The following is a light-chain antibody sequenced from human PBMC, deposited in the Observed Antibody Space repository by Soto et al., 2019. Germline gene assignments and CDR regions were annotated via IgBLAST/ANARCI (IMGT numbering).Light chain of an antibody. CDR2: DTS. Sequence: EVVMTQSPATLSVSPGEGVTLSCRASQGIGDTLAWYQHKPGQTPRLLIYDTSTRATGVPARFSGSRSGPEFTLTISRLEPEDFAVYYCQQYSSSPVTFGGGTKVDIK. V-gene: IGKV3-15*01. J-gene: IGKJ4*01. CDR3: QQYSSSPVT. CDR1: QGIGDT.